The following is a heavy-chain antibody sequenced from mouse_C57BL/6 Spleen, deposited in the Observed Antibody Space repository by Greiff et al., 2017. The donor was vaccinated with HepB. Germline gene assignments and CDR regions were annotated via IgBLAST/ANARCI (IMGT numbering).Heavy chain of an antibody. J-gene: IGHJ4*01. CDR1: GFSFNTYA. CDR2: IRSKSNNYAT. D-gene: IGHD1-1*01. CDR3: VRYLRAMDY. Sequence: EVQVVESGGGLVQPKGSLKLSCAASGFSFNTYAMNWVRQAPGKGLEWVARIRSKSNNYATYYADSVKDRFTISRDDSESMLYLQMNNLKTEDTAMYYCVRYLRAMDYWGQGTSVTVSS. V-gene: IGHV10-1*01.